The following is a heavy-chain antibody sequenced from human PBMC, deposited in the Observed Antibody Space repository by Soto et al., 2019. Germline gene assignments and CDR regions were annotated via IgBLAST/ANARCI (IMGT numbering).Heavy chain of an antibody. CDR2: IYPSGST. CDR1: GGSLRRSC. D-gene: IGHD6-6*01. Sequence: TLSLNCTFSGGSLRRSCWRWILQPSGKGLEWIGRIYPSGSTNYSPSLKSRVTMSVDTSKNQLSLKLSSVTAADTAVYYCARGKLGAASGTDVCDQATTVTLAS. V-gene: IGHV4-4*07. J-gene: IGHJ6*02. CDR3: ARGKLGAASGTDV.